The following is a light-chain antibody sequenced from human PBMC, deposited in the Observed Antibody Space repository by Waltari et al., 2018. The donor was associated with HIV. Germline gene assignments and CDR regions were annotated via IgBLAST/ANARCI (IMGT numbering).Light chain of an antibody. Sequence: SYELTQPPSVSVSPGQTASITCSGDQIGENNACWYQQKPGQSPVLVIYQDSKRPSGIPERFSGSNSGNTATLTISGTQAMDEADYYCQAWDSSTAGVFGGGTKLTVL. CDR3: QAWDSSTAGV. CDR2: QDS. J-gene: IGLJ2*01. CDR1: QIGENN. V-gene: IGLV3-1*01.